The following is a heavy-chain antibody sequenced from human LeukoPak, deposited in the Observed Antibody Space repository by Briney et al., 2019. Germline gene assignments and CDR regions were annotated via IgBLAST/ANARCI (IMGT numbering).Heavy chain of an antibody. CDR3: ARQNSGYDV. V-gene: IGHV4-31*03. J-gene: IGHJ4*02. CDR1: GGSISSGSYY. D-gene: IGHD5-12*01. Sequence: SQTLSLTCTVSGGSISSGSYYWAWLRQHPGKGLEWIGYIYYSGSTYYNPSLKSRVTMSVDTSQNLFSLKLSSVTAADTAVYFCARQNSGYDVWGQGTLVTVSS. CDR2: IYYSGST.